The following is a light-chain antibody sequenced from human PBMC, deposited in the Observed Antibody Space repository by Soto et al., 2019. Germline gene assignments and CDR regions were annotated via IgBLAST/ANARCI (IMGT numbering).Light chain of an antibody. Sequence: QSALTQPASVSGSPGQSITISCTGTSSDIDVYNYVSWYQQHPGKAPKLMIYDVTNRPSGISNRFSGSKSGNTASLTISGLQAEDEADYYCTSYRGSGNFALFGGGTKLTVL. J-gene: IGLJ2*01. V-gene: IGLV2-14*03. CDR1: SSDIDVYNY. CDR3: TSYRGSGNFAL. CDR2: DVT.